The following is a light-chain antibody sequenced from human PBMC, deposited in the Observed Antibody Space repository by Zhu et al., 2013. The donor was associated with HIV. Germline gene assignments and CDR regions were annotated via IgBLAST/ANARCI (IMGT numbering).Light chain of an antibody. CDR3: QQSFSSLYT. J-gene: IGKJ2*01. CDR2: GAT. CDR1: QSIAAF. V-gene: IGKV1-39*01. Sequence: DIHMTQSPSSLSASVGDRVTITCRASQSIAAFVNWYQKKPGKAPKLLIYGATTLQRGVPSRFSGGRSETEFTLTITSLQPEDSATYFCQQSFSSLYTFGQGTYLE.